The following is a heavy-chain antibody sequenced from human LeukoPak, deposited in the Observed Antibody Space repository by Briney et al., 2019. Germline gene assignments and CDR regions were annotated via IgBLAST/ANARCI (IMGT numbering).Heavy chain of an antibody. CDR1: GYSFTSYW. CDR3: ARRGYGGYDVAYYHAMDV. D-gene: IGHD5-12*01. Sequence: GKSLKISCKGSGYSFTSYWIAWVRQMPGKGLEWMGIIYPHDSDIRYSPPFQGQVTISADKSISTAYLQWSSLKASDTAIYYCARRGYGGYDVAYYHAMDVWGQGTTVTVSS. J-gene: IGHJ6*02. CDR2: IYPHDSDI. V-gene: IGHV5-51*01.